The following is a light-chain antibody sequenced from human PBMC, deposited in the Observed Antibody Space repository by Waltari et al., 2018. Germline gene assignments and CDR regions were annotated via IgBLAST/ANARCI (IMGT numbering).Light chain of an antibody. CDR3: QQYYSPPQT. V-gene: IGKV4-1*01. CDR1: QSVLYSANKRNF. J-gene: IGKJ2*01. Sequence: DIVMTQYPDSLAVSLGARATINCKSSQSVLYSANKRNFLGWYQQKPVQPPKLLIYWASTRESGVPDRFSGSGSGTDFTLTISSLQAEDVAIYYCQQYYSPPQTFGQGTKLEIK. CDR2: WAS.